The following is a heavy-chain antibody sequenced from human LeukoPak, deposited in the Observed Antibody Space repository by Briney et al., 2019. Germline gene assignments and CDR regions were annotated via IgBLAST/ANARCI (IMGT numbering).Heavy chain of an antibody. D-gene: IGHD4-17*01. CDR1: GYTFTGYY. J-gene: IGHJ1*01. CDR3: ARDYGDYSEYSQH. Sequence: ASVKVSCKASGYTFTGYYMHWVRQAPGQGLEWMGWINPNSGGTNYAQKFQGRVTMTRDTSISTAYMELSRLRSDDTAVYYCARDYGDYSEYSQHWGQGTLVTVSS. CDR2: INPNSGGT. V-gene: IGHV1-2*02.